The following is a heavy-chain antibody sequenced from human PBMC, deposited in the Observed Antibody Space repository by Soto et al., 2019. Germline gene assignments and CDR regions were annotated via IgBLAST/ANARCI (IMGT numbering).Heavy chain of an antibody. CDR2: INHSGST. CDR3: ARVYTLNFVAYFDY. CDR1: GGSFSGYY. J-gene: IGHJ4*02. D-gene: IGHD3-16*01. V-gene: IGHV4-34*01. Sequence: SETLSLTCAVYGGSFSGYYWSWIRQPPGKGLEWIGEINHSGSTNYNPSLKSRVTISVDTSKNQFSLKLSSVTAADTAVYYCARVYTLNFVAYFDYWGQGTLVTVSS.